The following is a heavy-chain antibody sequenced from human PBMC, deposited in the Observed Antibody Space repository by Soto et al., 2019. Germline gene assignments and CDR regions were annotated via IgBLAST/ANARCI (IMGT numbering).Heavy chain of an antibody. J-gene: IGHJ4*02. D-gene: IGHD3-10*01. CDR2: IYYSGST. CDR1: GGSISSGGYY. Sequence: QVQLQESGPGLVKPSQTLSLTCTVSGGSISSGGYYWSWIRQHPGKGLEWIGYIYYSGSTYYNPSLKSRVTISVNTSKNQFSLKLSSVTAADTAVYYCARGDMVRGVTQFDYWGQGTLVTVSS. CDR3: ARGDMVRGVTQFDY. V-gene: IGHV4-31*03.